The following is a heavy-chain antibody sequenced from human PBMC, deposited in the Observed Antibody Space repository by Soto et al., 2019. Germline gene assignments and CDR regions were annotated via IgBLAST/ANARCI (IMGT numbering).Heavy chain of an antibody. CDR1: GFSFRGYA. V-gene: IGHV3-23*01. CDR2: ISDSGGRT. CDR3: AKERTSSGYFDY. Sequence: GGSLRLSCVASGFSFRGYAMSWVRQAPGKGLEWVSAISDSGGRTYYADSVKGRFTISRDNSKNTLYLQMNSQRAEDTAVYYCAKERTSSGYFDYWGQGTLVTVSS. D-gene: IGHD3-22*01. J-gene: IGHJ4*02.